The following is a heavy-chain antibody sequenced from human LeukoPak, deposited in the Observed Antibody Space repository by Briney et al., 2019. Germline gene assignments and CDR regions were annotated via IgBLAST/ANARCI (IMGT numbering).Heavy chain of an antibody. CDR2: ISGDGANT. CDR1: GFTFSSHA. V-gene: IGHV3-23*01. CDR3: ARSTYSSGWRDY. J-gene: IGHJ4*02. Sequence: GGSLRLSCAPSGFTFSSHAMSWVRQAPGKGLEWVSGISGDGANTYYADSVKGRFTISRDNSKNTLYLQMNSLRAEDTAVYYCARSTYSSGWRDYWGQGTLLTVSS. D-gene: IGHD6-19*01.